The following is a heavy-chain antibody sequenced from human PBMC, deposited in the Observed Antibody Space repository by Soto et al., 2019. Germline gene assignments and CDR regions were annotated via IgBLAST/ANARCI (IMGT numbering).Heavy chain of an antibody. CDR1: GFTFSSYG. CDR2: ISYDGSQK. D-gene: IGHD1-26*01. V-gene: IGHV3-30*18. Sequence: ESGGGVVQPGKSLSLSCVASGFTFSSYGMHWVRQAPGKGLEWVALISYDGSQKYYRVSVKGRFTISRDNSKNTLYLEMNSLGGDDTAVYYCAKEMSGSYYSAYYFDSWGQGTLVTVSS. J-gene: IGHJ4*02. CDR3: AKEMSGSYYSAYYFDS.